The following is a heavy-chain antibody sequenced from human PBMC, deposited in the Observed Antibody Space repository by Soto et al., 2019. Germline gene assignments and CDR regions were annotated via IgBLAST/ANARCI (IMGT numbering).Heavy chain of an antibody. Sequence: QVQLVQSGAEVKKPGASVKVSCKASGGTFSSYAISWVRQAPGQGLEWMGGIIPIFGTANYAQKFQGRVTITADASKSTAYMELSSLRSEDTAVYYCASNRYNYEEVYYFDYWGQGTLVTVSS. CDR3: ASNRYNYEEVYYFDY. CDR2: IIPIFGTA. V-gene: IGHV1-69*01. D-gene: IGHD5-12*01. CDR1: GGTFSSYA. J-gene: IGHJ4*02.